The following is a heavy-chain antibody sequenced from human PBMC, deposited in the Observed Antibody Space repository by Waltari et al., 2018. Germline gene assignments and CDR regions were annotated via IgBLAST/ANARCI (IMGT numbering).Heavy chain of an antibody. CDR1: GGSISSSSYY. CDR3: ARLKIGGNWYFDL. J-gene: IGHJ2*01. CDR2: IHYSGRT. Sequence: QLQLQESGPGLVKPSETLSLTCTVSGGSISSSSYYWGWIRQPPGKGLEWIGSIHYSGRTNYNPSLKSRVTISVDTSKNQFSLKLGSVTAADTAVYYCARLKIGGNWYFDLWGRGTLVTVSS. D-gene: IGHD2-15*01. V-gene: IGHV4-39*01.